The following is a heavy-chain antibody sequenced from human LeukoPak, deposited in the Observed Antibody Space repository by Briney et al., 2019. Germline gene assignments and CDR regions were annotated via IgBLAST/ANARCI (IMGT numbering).Heavy chain of an antibody. J-gene: IGHJ3*02. V-gene: IGHV3-30*03. D-gene: IGHD4-17*01. CDR2: ISYDGSNK. Sequence: GRSLRLPCAASGFTFSSYGMHWVRQAPGKGLEWVAVISYDGSNKYYADSVKGRFTISRDNSKNTLYLQMNSLRAEDTAVYYCAIFASATVTTRSDAFDIWGQGTMVTVSS. CDR3: AIFASATVTTRSDAFDI. CDR1: GFTFSSYG.